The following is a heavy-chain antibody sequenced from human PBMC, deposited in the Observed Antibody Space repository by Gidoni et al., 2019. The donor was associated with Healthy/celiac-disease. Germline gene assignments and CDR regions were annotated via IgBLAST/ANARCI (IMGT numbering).Heavy chain of an antibody. D-gene: IGHD5-18*01. Sequence: EVQLVESGGGLVQPGGSLRLSCAASGFAFSSFAMSWVRQAPGKGLGWVSAISGSGGSTYYADSVKGRFTISRDNSKNTVYLQMNSLRAEDTAVYSCAKDSSPLETFMVTPFDYWGQGTLVTVSS. CDR3: AKDSSPLETFMVTPFDY. CDR1: GFAFSSFA. CDR2: ISGSGGST. J-gene: IGHJ4*02. V-gene: IGHV3-23*04.